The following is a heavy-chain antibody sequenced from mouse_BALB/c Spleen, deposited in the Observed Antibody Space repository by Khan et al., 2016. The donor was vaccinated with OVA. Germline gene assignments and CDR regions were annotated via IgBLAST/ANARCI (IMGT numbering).Heavy chain of an antibody. CDR2: INTYTGEP. D-gene: IGHD2-10*01. J-gene: IGHJ4*01. CDR1: GYTFTNYG. V-gene: IGHV9-3-1*01. Sequence: QIQLVQSGPELKKPGETVKISCKASGYTFTNYGMNWVKQSPGKALKWMGWINTYTGEPTYADDFKGRFAFSLDTSASTAYLQINNLKNEDTSTCFCAIRPYFSDTLDHWGQGTSVTVSS. CDR3: AIRPYFSDTLDH.